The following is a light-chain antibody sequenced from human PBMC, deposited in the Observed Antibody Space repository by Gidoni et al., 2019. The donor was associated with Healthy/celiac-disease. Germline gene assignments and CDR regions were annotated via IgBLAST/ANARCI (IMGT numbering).Light chain of an antibody. CDR2: EVS. Sequence: QSALTQPASVSVSPGQSITISCTGTSSDVGGYNYVSCYQQHPGKAPKLMISEVSNRPSGVSNRFSGSKSGNTASLTISGLQAEDEADYYCSSYTSSSTYVFGTGTKVTVL. CDR1: SSDVGGYNY. CDR3: SSYTSSSTYV. J-gene: IGLJ1*01. V-gene: IGLV2-14*01.